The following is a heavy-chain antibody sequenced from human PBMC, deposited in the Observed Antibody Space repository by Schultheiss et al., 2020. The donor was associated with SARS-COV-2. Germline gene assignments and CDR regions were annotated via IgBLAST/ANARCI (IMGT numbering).Heavy chain of an antibody. CDR2: IGTAGDT. CDR3: TTDLTVSDPLAYTVITLFDY. J-gene: IGHJ4*01. Sequence: GGSLRLSCAASGFTFSSYDMHWVRQATGKGLEWVSAIGTAGDTYYQGSVKGRFTISRENAKNSLYLQMNSLRAGDTAVYYCTTDLTVSDPLAYTVITLFDYWGHGTLVTVSS. CDR1: GFTFSSYD. D-gene: IGHD4-17*01. V-gene: IGHV3-13*04.